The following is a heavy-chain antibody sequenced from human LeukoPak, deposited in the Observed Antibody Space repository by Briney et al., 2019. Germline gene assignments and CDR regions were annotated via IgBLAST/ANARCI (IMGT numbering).Heavy chain of an antibody. J-gene: IGHJ4*02. D-gene: IGHD3-3*01. CDR1: GFTFSSYS. V-gene: IGHV3-48*04. CDR3: ARGSYDFWSGYYPNDY. Sequence: GGSLRLSCTAAGFTFSSYSMSWVRQAPGKGLEWVSYISSSGSTIYYADSVKGRFTISRDNAKNSLYLQMNSLRAEDTAVYYCARGSYDFWSGYYPNDYWGQGTLVTVSS. CDR2: ISSSGSTI.